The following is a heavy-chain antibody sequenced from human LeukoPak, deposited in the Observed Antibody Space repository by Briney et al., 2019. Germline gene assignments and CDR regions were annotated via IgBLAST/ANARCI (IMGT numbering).Heavy chain of an antibody. CDR2: IYSGGPT. J-gene: IGHJ4*02. V-gene: IGHV4-30-4*01. CDR1: GVSISSGVYY. CDR3: ARLERGTYYDFWSGYYSQYYFDY. Sequence: SETLSLTCTVSGVSISSGVYYWSGLRQPPGKGLVWILYIYSGGPTSYNPSIKRRVTISVDTSKNQFSLKLSSVTAADTAVYYCARLERGTYYDFWSGYYSQYYFDYWGQGTLVTVSS. D-gene: IGHD3-3*01.